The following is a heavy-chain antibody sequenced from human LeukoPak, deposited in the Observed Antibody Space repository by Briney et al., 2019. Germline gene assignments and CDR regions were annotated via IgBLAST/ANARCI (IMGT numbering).Heavy chain of an antibody. CDR1: GYSISSGYY. J-gene: IGHJ4*02. V-gene: IGHV4-38-2*02. CDR2: IYHSGIT. Sequence: SETLSLTCTVSGYSISSGYYWGWIRQPPGKGLDWIGSIYHSGITHYNPSLKSRVTISVDTSKNQFSLKLSSVTAADTAVYYCARDTDYDILTGYSPSGYWGQGTLVTVSS. CDR3: ARDTDYDILTGYSPSGY. D-gene: IGHD3-9*01.